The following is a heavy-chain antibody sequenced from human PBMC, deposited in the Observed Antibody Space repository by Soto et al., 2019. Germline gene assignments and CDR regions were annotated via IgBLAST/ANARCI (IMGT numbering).Heavy chain of an antibody. CDR3: AGWFRFAYYYYFMDV. D-gene: IGHD6-19*01. CDR1: GFTFSRYW. V-gene: IGHV3-74*01. Sequence: GGSLRLSCAASGFTFSRYWMHWVRQAPGKGLVWVSRINSDGSSTNYADSVKGRFTISRDNAKNTLYLQMNSLRAEDTAVYYCAGWFRFAYYYYFMDVWGKGTTVTVSS. CDR2: INSDGSST. J-gene: IGHJ6*03.